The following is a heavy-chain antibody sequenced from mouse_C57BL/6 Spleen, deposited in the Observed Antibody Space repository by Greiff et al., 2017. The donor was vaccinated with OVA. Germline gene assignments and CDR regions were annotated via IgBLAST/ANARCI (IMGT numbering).Heavy chain of an antibody. Sequence: QVQLQHSGAELVKPGASVKMSCKASGYTFTTYPIEWMKQNHGKSLEWIGNFHPYNDDTKYNEKFKGKATLTVEKSSSTAYLELSRLTSDDSAVYYCVGSSYGGYFDVWGTGTTVTVSS. CDR1: GYTFTTYP. CDR2: FHPYNDDT. J-gene: IGHJ1*03. CDR3: VGSSYGGYFDV. V-gene: IGHV1-47*01. D-gene: IGHD1-1*01.